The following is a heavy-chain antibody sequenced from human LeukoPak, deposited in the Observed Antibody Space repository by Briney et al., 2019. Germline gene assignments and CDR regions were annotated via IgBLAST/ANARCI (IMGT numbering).Heavy chain of an antibody. D-gene: IGHD1-26*01. CDR3: AKRRLAGATWTADAFDI. CDR1: GFTFDDCG. Sequence: GGSLRLSCAASGFTFDDCGMSWVRQAPGKGQEWVSAISGSGGSTYYADSVKGRFTISRDNSKNTLYLQMNSLRAEDTAVYYCAKRRLAGATWTADAFDIWGQGTMVTVSS. V-gene: IGHV3-23*01. J-gene: IGHJ3*02. CDR2: ISGSGGST.